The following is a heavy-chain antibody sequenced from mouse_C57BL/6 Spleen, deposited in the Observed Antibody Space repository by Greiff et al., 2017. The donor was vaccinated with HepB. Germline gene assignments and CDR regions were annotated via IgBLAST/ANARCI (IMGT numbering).Heavy chain of an antibody. CDR2: IRSKSNNYAT. Sequence: EVQVVESGGGLVQPKGSLKLSCAASGFSFITYAMNWVRQAPGKGLEWVARIRSKSNNYATYYADSVKDRFTISGDDSESMLYLQMNNLKTEDTAMYYCVRQYYGSSYRYFDVWGTGTTVTVSS. CDR3: VRQYYGSSYRYFDV. V-gene: IGHV10-1*01. D-gene: IGHD1-1*01. J-gene: IGHJ1*03. CDR1: GFSFITYA.